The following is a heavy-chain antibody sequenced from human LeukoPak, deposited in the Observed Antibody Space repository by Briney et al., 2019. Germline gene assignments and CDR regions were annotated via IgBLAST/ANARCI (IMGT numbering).Heavy chain of an antibody. V-gene: IGHV4-61*02. Sequence: PSETLSLTCTVSGGSISSGSYYWSWIRQPAGKGLEWIGRIYTSGSTNYNPSLESRVTISVDTSKNQFSLKLSSVTAADTAVYYCARERIAARAFDYWGQGTLVTVSS. D-gene: IGHD6-6*01. CDR2: IYTSGST. J-gene: IGHJ4*02. CDR3: ARERIAARAFDY. CDR1: GGSISSGSYY.